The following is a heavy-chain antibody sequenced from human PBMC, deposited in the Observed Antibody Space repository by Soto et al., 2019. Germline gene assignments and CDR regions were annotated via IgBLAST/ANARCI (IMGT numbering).Heavy chain of an antibody. D-gene: IGHD5-18*01. Sequence: QVQLLESGGGVVQPGRSLRLSCAASGFTFRTYGMHWVRQAPGKGLEWVAVISDDGSNKYNIAPMEGRFTISRDNSKNKLNLQMNSLRPDDTDVYYCAKGTGYNSGTNDAFDIWGQGTMVTVSS. CDR3: AKGTGYNSGTNDAFDI. CDR2: ISDDGSNK. V-gene: IGHV3-30*18. J-gene: IGHJ3*02. CDR1: GFTFRTYG.